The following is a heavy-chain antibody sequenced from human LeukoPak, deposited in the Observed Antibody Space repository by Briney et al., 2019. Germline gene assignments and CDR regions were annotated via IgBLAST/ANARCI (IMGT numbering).Heavy chain of an antibody. V-gene: IGHV4-34*01. Sequence: SETLSLTCAVYGGSFSGYYWSWIRQPPGKGLEWIGEINHSGSTNYNPSLKSRVTISVDTSKNQFSLKLSSVTAADTAEYYCARAGRWLQFFDYWGQGTLVTVSS. D-gene: IGHD5-24*01. CDR2: INHSGST. CDR1: GGSFSGYY. CDR3: ARAGRWLQFFDY. J-gene: IGHJ4*02.